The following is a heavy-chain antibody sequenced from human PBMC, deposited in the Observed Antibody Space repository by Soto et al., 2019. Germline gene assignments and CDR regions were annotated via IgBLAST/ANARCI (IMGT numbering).Heavy chain of an antibody. CDR2: IYYTGST. CDR3: AGIRGYLDS. D-gene: IGHD3-10*01. Sequence: QVQLQESGPGLVKPSETLSLTCTVSGGSISTYYWSWIRQPPGKGLEWIGYIYYTGSTNYNPSLTXRXTXXVDTSKNQFSLKLSSVTAADTAVYYCAGIRGYLDSWGQGTLVTVSS. J-gene: IGHJ4*02. CDR1: GGSISTYY. V-gene: IGHV4-59*01.